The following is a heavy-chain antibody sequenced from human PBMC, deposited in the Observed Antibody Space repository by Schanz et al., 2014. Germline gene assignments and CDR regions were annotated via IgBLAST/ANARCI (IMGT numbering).Heavy chain of an antibody. J-gene: IGHJ4*02. D-gene: IGHD6-13*01. Sequence: VQLVESGGGLVQPGGSLRLSCAASGFTFTTYTMNWVRQTPGKGLEWVSFISSSGTSIYYADSVKGRFTTSRDNGKKSMYLQMNSLRAEDTAVYYCARLDSSSWYPRYWGQGTLVTVSS. V-gene: IGHV3-48*04. CDR2: ISSSGTSI. CDR1: GFTFTTYT. CDR3: ARLDSSSWYPRY.